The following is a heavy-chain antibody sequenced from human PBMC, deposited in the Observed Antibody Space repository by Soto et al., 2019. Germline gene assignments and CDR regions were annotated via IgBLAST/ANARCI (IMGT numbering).Heavy chain of an antibody. Sequence: QVQLQQWGAGLLKPSETLSLTCVVYGGSLSGYYWSWIRQPPGKGLEWIGEIKDGGLTNYRPSLKRRDNISGDTPKNQFSLKWHSVTAADTAVYYCARGQEGVVATHWDQGTLVTVSS. J-gene: IGHJ4*02. CDR2: IKDGGLT. CDR1: GGSLSGYY. CDR3: ARGQEGVVATH. V-gene: IGHV4-34*01. D-gene: IGHD5-12*01.